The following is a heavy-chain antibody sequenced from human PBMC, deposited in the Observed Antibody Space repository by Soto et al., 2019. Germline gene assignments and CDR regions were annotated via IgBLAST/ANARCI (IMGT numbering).Heavy chain of an antibody. J-gene: IGHJ6*02. CDR1: GGSISSGGYY. D-gene: IGHD3-22*01. CDR3: ARDSYYYDSSGYYYGTYYYYGMDV. Sequence: LSLTCTVSGGSISSGGYYWSWIRQHPGKGLEWIGYIYYSGSTYYNPSLKSRVTISVDTSKNQFSLKLSSVTAADTAVYYCARDSYYYDSSGYYYGTYYYYGMDVWGQGTTVTVSS. V-gene: IGHV4-31*03. CDR2: IYYSGST.